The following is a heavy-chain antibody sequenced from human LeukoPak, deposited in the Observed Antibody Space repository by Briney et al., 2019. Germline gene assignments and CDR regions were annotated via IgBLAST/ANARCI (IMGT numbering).Heavy chain of an antibody. V-gene: IGHV3-23*01. CDR2: ISGGGGST. J-gene: IGHJ3*02. D-gene: IGHD5-12*01. Sequence: GSLRLSCVASGFTFSSYAMSWVRQAPGKGLEWVSVISGGGGSTFYADSVKGRFTISRGNSKNTLYLQMNSLRAEDTAVYYCAKDRYSGYAYDAFDIWGQGTMVTVSS. CDR3: AKDRYSGYAYDAFDI. CDR1: GFTFSSYA.